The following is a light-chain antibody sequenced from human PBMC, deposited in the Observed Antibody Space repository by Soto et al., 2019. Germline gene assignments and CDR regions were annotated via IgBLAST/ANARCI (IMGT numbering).Light chain of an antibody. CDR1: ISDVGGYNY. V-gene: IGLV2-14*01. CDR3: SSYTSSSPIYV. CDR2: EVS. Sequence: QSVLAQPSSLSGSPGKSITISCTGTISDVGGYNYVSWYQQHPGKAPKLMIYEVSNRPSGVSNRFSGSKSGNTASLTISGLQAEDEADYYCSSYTSSSPIYVFGTGTKVTVL. J-gene: IGLJ1*01.